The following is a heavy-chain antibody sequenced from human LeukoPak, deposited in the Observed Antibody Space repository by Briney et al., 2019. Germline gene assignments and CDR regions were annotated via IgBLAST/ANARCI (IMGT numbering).Heavy chain of an antibody. CDR1: GFTFSSYG. V-gene: IGHV3-30*18. CDR2: ISYDGSNK. D-gene: IGHD6-13*01. CDR3: AKVARLGAAAGRNYYYYYMDV. J-gene: IGHJ6*03. Sequence: PGGSLRLSCAASGFTFSSYGMHWVRQAPGKGLEWVAVISYDGSNKYYADSVKGRFTISRDNSKNTLYLQMNSLRAEDTAVYYCAKVARLGAAAGRNYYYYYMDVWGKGTTVTVSS.